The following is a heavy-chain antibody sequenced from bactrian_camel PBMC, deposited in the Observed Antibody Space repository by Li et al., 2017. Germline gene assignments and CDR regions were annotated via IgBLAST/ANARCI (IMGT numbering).Heavy chain of an antibody. CDR2: IDIDGTT. CDR1: GNIDDSTC. CDR3: AADRVCPKRQPHDPSEYNI. J-gene: IGHJ4*01. D-gene: IGHD4*01. Sequence: HVQLVESGGGSVQAGGSLTLSCAASGNIDDSTCMGWFRQVPGQEREGVATIDIDGTTRYADNVKGRFTVSSDNAKNTLYLQMNSLKPEDTAMYYCAADRVCPKRQPHDPSEYNIWGRGTQVTVS. V-gene: IGHV3S53*01.